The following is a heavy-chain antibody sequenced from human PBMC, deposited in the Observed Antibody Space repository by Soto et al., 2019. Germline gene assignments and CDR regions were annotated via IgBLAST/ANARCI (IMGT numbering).Heavy chain of an antibody. CDR2: LRIGGSIT. CDR1: GFTFSNYA. J-gene: IGHJ4*02. Sequence: EVQLLESGGGLVQPGGSLRLSCAASGFTFSNYAMSWVRQAPGKGLEWASTLRIGGSITYYADSVKGRFTVSRDNSKNTLYLLMNGLRAEDTAVYYCAKGHYYYDSSGYRHFDYWGQGTLVTVSS. D-gene: IGHD3-22*01. CDR3: AKGHYYYDSSGYRHFDY. V-gene: IGHV3-23*01.